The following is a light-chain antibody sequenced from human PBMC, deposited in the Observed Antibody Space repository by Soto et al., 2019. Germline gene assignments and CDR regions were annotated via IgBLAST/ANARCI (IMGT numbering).Light chain of an antibody. J-gene: IGKJ5*01. Sequence: DIQMTQSPSSLSASVGDRVTITCRASESISRHLNWYQQKPGKAPKILIYAASSLQNGVPSRFRGSGSGTDFTLTITNLQPEDCATYYCQQTYSTLSITFGQGTRLDI. V-gene: IGKV1-39*01. CDR1: ESISRH. CDR2: AAS. CDR3: QQTYSTLSIT.